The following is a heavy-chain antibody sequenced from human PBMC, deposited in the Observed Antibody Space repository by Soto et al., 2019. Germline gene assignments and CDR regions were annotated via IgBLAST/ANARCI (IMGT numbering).Heavy chain of an antibody. CDR3: ARDLAPSDAVFDY. Sequence: VASVKVSCTASGGTFSSYAISWVRQAPGQGLEWMGWISAYNGNTNYAQKLQGRVTMTTDTSTSTAYMELRSLRSDDTAVYYCARDLAPSDAVFDYWGQGTLVTVSS. CDR2: ISAYNGNT. CDR1: GGTFSSYA. J-gene: IGHJ4*02. V-gene: IGHV1-18*01.